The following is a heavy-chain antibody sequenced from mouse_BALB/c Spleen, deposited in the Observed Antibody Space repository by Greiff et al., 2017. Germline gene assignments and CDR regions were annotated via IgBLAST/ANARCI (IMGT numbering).Heavy chain of an antibody. CDR1: GYTFTSYY. CDR2: IYPGNVNT. J-gene: IGHJ2*01. CDR3: ARMGWDGY. V-gene: IGHV1S56*01. D-gene: IGHD4-1*01. Sequence: VHLVESGPELVKPGASVRISCKASGYTFTSYYIHWVKQRPGQGLEWIGWIYPGNVNTKYNEKFKGKATLTADKSSSTAYMQLSSLTSEDSAVYFCARMGWDGYWGQGTTLTVSS.